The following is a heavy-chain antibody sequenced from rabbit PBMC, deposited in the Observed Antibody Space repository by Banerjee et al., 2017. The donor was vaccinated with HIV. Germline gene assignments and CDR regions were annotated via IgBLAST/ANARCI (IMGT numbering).Heavy chain of an antibody. D-gene: IGHD8-1*01. CDR1: GFDFSSNCW. CDR3: VRAGVYAGSSSYTGFDFNL. V-gene: IGHV1S43*01. J-gene: IGHJ4*01. CDR2: IYTTSGST. Sequence: QEQLEESGGDLVKPEGSLTLTCKASGFDFSSNCWICWVRQAPGRGLELIACIYTTSGSTWYASWVNGRFTISRSTSLNTVDLQMTSLTAADTATYFCVRAGVYAGSSSYTGFDFNLWGPGTLVTVS.